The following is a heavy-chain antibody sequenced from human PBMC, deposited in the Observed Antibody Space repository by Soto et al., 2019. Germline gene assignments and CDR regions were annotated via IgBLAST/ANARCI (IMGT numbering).Heavy chain of an antibody. CDR1: GYTFTSYY. Sequence: QVQLVHSGAEVKKPGASVKVSCKASGYTFTSYYMHWVRQAPGQGLEWMGIINPSGGSTSYAQKFQGRVTMNRDTATSTVYMELSSLRSEDTAVYYCSREDYYASYGMDVWGQGTTVTVSS. CDR2: INPSGGST. V-gene: IGHV1-46*01. CDR3: SREDYYASYGMDV. J-gene: IGHJ6*02.